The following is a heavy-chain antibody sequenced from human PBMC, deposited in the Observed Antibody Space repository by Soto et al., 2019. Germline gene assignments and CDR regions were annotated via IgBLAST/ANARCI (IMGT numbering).Heavy chain of an antibody. D-gene: IGHD3-22*01. J-gene: IGHJ4*02. V-gene: IGHV4-31*03. CDR3: ARATYYYDSSGYSDRVLDY. CDR2: IYYSGNT. CDR1: GGSISSGGYY. Sequence: QVQLQESGPGLVKPSQTLSLTCTVSGGSISSGGYYCSWIRQHPWKGLEWIGYIYYSGNTYYNPSLKSRVTISEDTSKNQFSLKLSSVTAADTAVYYCARATYYYDSSGYSDRVLDYWGQGTLVTVSS.